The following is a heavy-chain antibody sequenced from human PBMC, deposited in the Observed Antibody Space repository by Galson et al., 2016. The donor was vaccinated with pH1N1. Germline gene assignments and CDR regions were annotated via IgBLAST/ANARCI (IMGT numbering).Heavy chain of an antibody. V-gene: IGHV3-30*18. J-gene: IGHJ6*02. D-gene: IGHD4-17*01. CDR2: ISYDGSNK. CDR3: AKSPLFDGDYVGMDV. Sequence: SLRLSCAASGFTFSSSGMHWVRQAPGKGLEWVAVISYDGSNKYYADSVKGRLTISRDNSKNTLYLQMTSLRAEETAVYYCAKSPLFDGDYVGMDVWGQGTTVTVSS. CDR1: GFTFSSSG.